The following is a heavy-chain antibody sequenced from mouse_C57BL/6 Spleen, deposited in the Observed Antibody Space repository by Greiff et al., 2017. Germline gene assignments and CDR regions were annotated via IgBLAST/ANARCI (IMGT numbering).Heavy chain of an antibody. J-gene: IGHJ4*01. Sequence: EVKLQESGGGLVQPGGSMKLSCVASGFTFSNYWMNWVRQSPEKGLEWVAQIRLKSDNYATHYAESVKGRFTISRDDSKSSVYLQMNNLRAEDTGMYYCTGYYSNYVRYAMDYWGQGTSVTVSS. CDR1: GFTFSNYW. D-gene: IGHD2-5*01. V-gene: IGHV6-3*01. CDR3: TGYYSNYVRYAMDY. CDR2: IRLKSDNYAT.